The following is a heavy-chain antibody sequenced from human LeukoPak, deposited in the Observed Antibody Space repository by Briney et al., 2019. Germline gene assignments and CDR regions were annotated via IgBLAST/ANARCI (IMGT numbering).Heavy chain of an antibody. D-gene: IGHD6-13*01. CDR1: GGSISSSSYY. V-gene: IGHV4-39*01. Sequence: SETLSLTCTVSGGSISSSSYYWGWIRQPPGKGLEWIGSIYYSGSTYYNPPLNSRVTISVDTSKNQFSLKLSSVTAADTALYYCASSRKSRSRWYDGWFDPWGQGTLVTVSS. J-gene: IGHJ5*02. CDR2: IYYSGST. CDR3: ASSRKSRSRWYDGWFDP.